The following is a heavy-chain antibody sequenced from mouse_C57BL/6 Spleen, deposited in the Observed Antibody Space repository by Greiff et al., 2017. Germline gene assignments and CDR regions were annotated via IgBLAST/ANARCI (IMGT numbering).Heavy chain of an antibody. D-gene: IGHD1-1*01. Sequence: QVQLQQSGAELMKPGASVKLSCKATGYTFTGYWIEWVKQRPGHGLEWIGEILPGSGSTNYNEKFKGKATFTADTSSNTAYMQLSSLTTEDSAIYYCARPLITTVVARDWYCDVWGTGTTVTVSS. V-gene: IGHV1-9*01. CDR1: GYTFTGYW. CDR3: ARPLITTVVARDWYCDV. CDR2: ILPGSGST. J-gene: IGHJ1*03.